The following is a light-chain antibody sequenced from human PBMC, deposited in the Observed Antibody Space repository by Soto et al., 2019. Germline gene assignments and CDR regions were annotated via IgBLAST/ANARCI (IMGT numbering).Light chain of an antibody. CDR2: EVT. CDR1: SSDVGAYNF. Sequence: QSVLTQPASVSGSPGQSITISCTGTSSDVGAYNFVSWYQHHPGRAPKLIIYEVTIRPSGVSNRFSGSKSGNTASLTISGLQAEEEADYYCSSYTTSAPYVFGSGTKVTVL. V-gene: IGLV2-14*01. CDR3: SSYTTSAPYV. J-gene: IGLJ1*01.